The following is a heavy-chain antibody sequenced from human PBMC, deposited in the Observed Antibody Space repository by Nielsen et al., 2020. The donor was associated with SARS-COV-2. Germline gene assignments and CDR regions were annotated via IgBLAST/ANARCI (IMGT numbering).Heavy chain of an antibody. D-gene: IGHD3-22*01. V-gene: IGHV4-31*03. CDR3: ARAVHSSGYYPYYYYYYGMDV. J-gene: IGHJ6*02. CDR1: GGSISSGGYY. CDR2: IYYSGST. Sequence: SETLSLTCTVSGGSISSGGYYWSWIRQHPGKGLEWIGYIYYSGSTYYNPSLKSRVTISVDTSKNQFSLKLSSVTAADTAVYYCARAVHSSGYYPYYYYYYGMDVWGQGTTVTVSS.